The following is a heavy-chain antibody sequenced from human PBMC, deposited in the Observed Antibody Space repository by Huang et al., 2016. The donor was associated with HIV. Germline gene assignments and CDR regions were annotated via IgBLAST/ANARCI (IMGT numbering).Heavy chain of an antibody. CDR3: ARFGSYYYGSGSYLDAFDI. D-gene: IGHD3-10*01. CDR2: ISSSGGSM. Sequence: EVQLVESGGGLAQPGGSLRLSYAVSGFTFSSRTMNWVRQAPGKGREWVSYISSSGGSMFYADSVKGRFTISIDNAKNSLYLQMNSLRADDTAVYFCARFGSYYYGSGSYLDAFDIWGQGTMVTVSS. V-gene: IGHV3-48*01. J-gene: IGHJ3*02. CDR1: GFTFSSRT.